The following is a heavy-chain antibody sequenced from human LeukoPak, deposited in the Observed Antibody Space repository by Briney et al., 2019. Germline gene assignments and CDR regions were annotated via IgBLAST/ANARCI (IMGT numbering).Heavy chain of an antibody. CDR1: GFTFTSYW. D-gene: IGHD5-18*01. CDR2: IKQDGSEK. J-gene: IGHJ4*02. Sequence: PGGSLRLSCAASGFTFTSYWMSWVRQAPGKGLEWVANIKQDGSEKYYVDSVKGRFTISRDNAKNSLYLKMNSLRAEDTAVYYCARGPADQGYRYGSYYFDYWGQGTLVTVSS. V-gene: IGHV3-7*01. CDR3: ARGPADQGYRYGSYYFDY.